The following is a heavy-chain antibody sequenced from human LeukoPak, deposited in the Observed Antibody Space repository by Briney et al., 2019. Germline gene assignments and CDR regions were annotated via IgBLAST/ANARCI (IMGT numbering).Heavy chain of an antibody. CDR1: GYTFTSYD. V-gene: IGHV1-8*01. J-gene: IGHJ5*02. D-gene: IGHD3-22*01. Sequence: ASVKVSCKASGYTFTSYDINWVRQATGQGLEWMGWMNPNSGNTGYAQKFQGRVTMTRNTSISTAYMELSSLRSEDTAVYYCARGTPAYYYDTSRYNGFDPWGQGTLVTVSS. CDR2: MNPNSGNT. CDR3: ARGTPAYYYDTSRYNGFDP.